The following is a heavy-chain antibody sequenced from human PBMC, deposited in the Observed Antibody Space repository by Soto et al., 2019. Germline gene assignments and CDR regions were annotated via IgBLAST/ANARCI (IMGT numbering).Heavy chain of an antibody. D-gene: IGHD2-15*01. V-gene: IGHV3-7*01. J-gene: IGHJ4*02. CDR2: IKQDGSEK. CDR3: ARDSAIVVVAAHTPFFDY. CDR1: GFTFSSYW. Sequence: PGGSLRLSCAASGFTFSSYWMSWVRQAPGKGLEWVANIKQDGSEKYYVDSVKGRFTISRDNAKNSLYLQMNSLRAEDTAVYYCARDSAIVVVAAHTPFFDYWGQGTLVTVSS.